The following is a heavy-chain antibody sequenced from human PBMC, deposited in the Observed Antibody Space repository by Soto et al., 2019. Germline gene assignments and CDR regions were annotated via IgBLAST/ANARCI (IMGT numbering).Heavy chain of an antibody. D-gene: IGHD2-21*02. J-gene: IGHJ5*02. CDR3: VRTAREGAVAPHWFDR. CDR2: VYYTGST. CDR1: GASIRSTDYY. Sequence: PSLTCTVSGASIRSTDYYWSWIRQAPGKGLEWIGYVYYTGSTYYNPSLMSRLTISVDTSKNQFSLKLTSVTAAETAVYYCVRTAREGAVAPHWFDRWGQGTQVTVSS. V-gene: IGHV4-30-4*01.